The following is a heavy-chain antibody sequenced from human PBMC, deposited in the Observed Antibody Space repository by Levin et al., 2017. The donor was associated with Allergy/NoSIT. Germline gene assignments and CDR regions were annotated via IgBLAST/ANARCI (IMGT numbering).Heavy chain of an antibody. V-gene: IGHV3-30-3*01. CDR3: ARDLGITIFGVVPTAYYYGMDG. CDR2: ISYDGSNK. CDR1: GFTFSSYA. Sequence: QRGESLKISCAASGFTFSSYAMHWVRQAPGKGLEWVAVISYDGSNKYYADSVKGRFTISRDNSKNTLYLQMNSLRAEDTAVYYCARDLGITIFGVVPTAYYYGMDGWGQGTTVTVSS. J-gene: IGHJ6*02. D-gene: IGHD3-3*01.